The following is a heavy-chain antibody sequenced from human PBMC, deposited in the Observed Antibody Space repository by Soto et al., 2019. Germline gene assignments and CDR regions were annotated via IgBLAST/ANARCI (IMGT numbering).Heavy chain of an antibody. CDR3: ATKRVAGLSAFAS. V-gene: IGHV3-30*03. D-gene: IGHD6-19*01. CDR1: GFTFSSYG. J-gene: IGHJ4*02. CDR2: ISSDGSKR. Sequence: GGALILSCAASGFTFSSYGMHWVLQTPGEGLEWVAVISSDGSKRYYADSVKGRFTISRDNPKNTPYLQMDSLRAEDTALYYCATKRVAGLSAFASWGQGTLFTVSS.